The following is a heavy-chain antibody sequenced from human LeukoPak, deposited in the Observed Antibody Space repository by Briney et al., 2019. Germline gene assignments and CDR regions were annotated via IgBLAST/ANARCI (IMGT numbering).Heavy chain of an antibody. CDR1: GFTFSSYA. V-gene: IGHV3-30*04. CDR3: ARERSYYDSSGYQYYFDY. Sequence: GGSLRLSCAASGFTFSSYAMHWVRQAPGKGLEWVAVISYDGSNKYYADSVKGRFTISRDNSKNTLYLQMNSLRAEDTAVYYCARERSYYDSSGYQYYFDYWGQGTLVTVSS. D-gene: IGHD3-22*01. CDR2: ISYDGSNK. J-gene: IGHJ4*02.